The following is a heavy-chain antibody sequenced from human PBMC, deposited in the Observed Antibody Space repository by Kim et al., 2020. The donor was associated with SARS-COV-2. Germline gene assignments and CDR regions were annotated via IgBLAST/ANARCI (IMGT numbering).Heavy chain of an antibody. D-gene: IGHD2-15*01. J-gene: IGHJ4*02. CDR3: AKGIDY. CDR2: GSGGST. V-gene: IGHV3-23*01. Sequence: GSGGSTYYADSVKGRFTISSDNSKNTLYLQMISLRAEDTAVYYCAKGIDYWGQGTLVTVSS.